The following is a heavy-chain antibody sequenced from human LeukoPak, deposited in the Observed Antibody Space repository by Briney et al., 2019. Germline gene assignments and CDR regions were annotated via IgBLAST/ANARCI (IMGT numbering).Heavy chain of an antibody. CDR3: ARGGYCSGGSCYGGMDV. D-gene: IGHD2-15*01. Sequence: HPGGSLRLSCAASGFTFSSYAMSWVRQAPGKGLEWVSAISGSGGSTYHADSVKGRFTISRDNSKNTLYLQMNSLRAEDTAVYYCARGGYCSGGSCYGGMDVWGQGTTVTVSS. CDR2: ISGSGGST. V-gene: IGHV3-23*01. CDR1: GFTFSSYA. J-gene: IGHJ6*02.